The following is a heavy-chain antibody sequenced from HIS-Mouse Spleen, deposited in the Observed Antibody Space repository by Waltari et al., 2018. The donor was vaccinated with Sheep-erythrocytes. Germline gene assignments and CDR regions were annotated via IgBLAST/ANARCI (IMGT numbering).Heavy chain of an antibody. D-gene: IGHD2-2*01. V-gene: IGHV1-2*02. J-gene: IGHJ1*01. CDR2: INPNSGGT. Sequence: QVQLVQSGAEVKKPGASVKVSCKASGYTFTGHYMHWVRQAPGQGLGWMGWINPNSGGTNYAQKFQGRVTMTRDTSISTAYMELSRLRSDDTAVYYCARGYCSSTSCYGYFQHWGQGTLVTVSS. CDR3: ARGYCSSTSCYGYFQH. CDR1: GYTFTGHY.